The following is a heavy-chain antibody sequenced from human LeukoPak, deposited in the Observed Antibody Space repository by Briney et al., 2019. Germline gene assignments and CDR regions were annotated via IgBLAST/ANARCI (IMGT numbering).Heavy chain of an antibody. V-gene: IGHV3-7*01. CDR1: GFTFSSYW. CDR3: ARDSSGTTFDY. Sequence: GGSLRLSCAASGFTFSSYWMSWVGQAPGKGVEWVGQISHDGSEKYYGDSVRGPFTFSRDNAKNSLYLEINSLRAEDTAVYYCARDSSGTTFDYWGQGTLVTVSS. CDR2: ISHDGSEK. J-gene: IGHJ4*02. D-gene: IGHD1-7*01.